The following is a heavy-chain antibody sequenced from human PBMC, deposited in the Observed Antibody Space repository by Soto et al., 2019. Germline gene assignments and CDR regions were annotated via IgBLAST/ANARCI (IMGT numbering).Heavy chain of an antibody. Sequence: EVQLLESGGGLVQPGGSLRLSCAASGFTFSSYAMSWVRQAPGKGLEWVSAISGSGGSTYYADSVKGRFTISRDNSKNTLYLQMNSLRSEDTAVYYCAKDLAARHYYYYGMVVWGQGTTVTVSS. CDR3: AKDLAARHYYYYGMVV. D-gene: IGHD6-6*01. CDR2: ISGSGGST. V-gene: IGHV3-23*01. J-gene: IGHJ6*02. CDR1: GFTFSSYA.